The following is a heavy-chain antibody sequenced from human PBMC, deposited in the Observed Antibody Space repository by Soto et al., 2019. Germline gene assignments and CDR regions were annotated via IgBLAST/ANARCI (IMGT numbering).Heavy chain of an antibody. CDR1: GFTFSAVY. Sequence: QVQLEESGGGLFKPGGSLRLSCAASGFTFSAVYMSWIRQAPNKGLEYISYISSSGTSANYADSVKGRFTISRDNAKNSLYLQMNSLRAEDTAVYYCARDRGAVTGQDFDYWGQGALVTVSS. V-gene: IGHV3-11*05. D-gene: IGHD6-19*01. CDR2: ISSSGTSA. J-gene: IGHJ4*02. CDR3: ARDRGAVTGQDFDY.